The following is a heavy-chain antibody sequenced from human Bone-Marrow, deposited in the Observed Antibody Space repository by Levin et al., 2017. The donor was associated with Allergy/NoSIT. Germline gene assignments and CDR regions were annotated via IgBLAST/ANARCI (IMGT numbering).Heavy chain of an antibody. J-gene: IGHJ2*01. CDR3: AREYGGDWYFDV. V-gene: IGHV4-59*01. CDR2: IYYDGKT. CDR1: GDSISSYY. D-gene: IGHD2-21*01. Sequence: SETLSLTCTVSGDSISSYYWSWIRQPPGRGLEWIGYIYYDGKTNYKPSLKSRITISLDTSKNEFSLNLRSVTRGDTAVYFCAREYGGDWYFDVWGRGTLVTVSS.